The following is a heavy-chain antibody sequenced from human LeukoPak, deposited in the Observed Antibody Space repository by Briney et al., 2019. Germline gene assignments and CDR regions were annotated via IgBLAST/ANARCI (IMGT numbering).Heavy chain of an antibody. CDR1: GGSISSGSYY. J-gene: IGHJ4*02. D-gene: IGHD2-15*01. CDR3: ARVDCSGGSCYFYY. V-gene: IGHV4-61*02. CDR2: IYTSGST. Sequence: SQTLSLTCTVSGGSISSGSYYWSWIRQPAGKGLEWIGRIYTSGSTNYNPSLKSRVTISVDTSKNQFSLKLSSVTAADMAVYYCARVDCSGGSCYFYYWGQGTLVTVSS.